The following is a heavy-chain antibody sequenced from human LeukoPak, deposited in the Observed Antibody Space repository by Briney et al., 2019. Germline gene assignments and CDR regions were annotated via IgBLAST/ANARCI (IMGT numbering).Heavy chain of an antibody. Sequence: GGSLRLSCTTSGFTFSSYAMSWVRQAPGKGMEWVSTISGSGGSTYHADSVKGRFTISRDNSKNTLYLQMNSLRAEDMAVYYCAMASSTSSGWFDPWGQGTPVTVSS. D-gene: IGHD2-2*01. J-gene: IGHJ5*02. CDR2: ISGSGGST. CDR3: AMASSTSSGWFDP. V-gene: IGHV3-23*01. CDR1: GFTFSSYA.